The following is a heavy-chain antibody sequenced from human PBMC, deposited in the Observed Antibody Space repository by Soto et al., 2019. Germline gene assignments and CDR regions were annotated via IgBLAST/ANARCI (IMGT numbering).Heavy chain of an antibody. J-gene: IGHJ4*02. Sequence: EVQLVESGGGSVQPGGSLRLSCVASGFTFSSHSMVWVRQAPGKGLEWVSYIFASSTTIYYADSVKGRFTVSRDNTQNSLFLLMNSLRAEDTAVYYCARDRDWAFDYWGQGTLVTVSS. D-gene: IGHD3-9*01. V-gene: IGHV3-48*04. CDR2: IFASSTTI. CDR3: ARDRDWAFDY. CDR1: GFTFSSHS.